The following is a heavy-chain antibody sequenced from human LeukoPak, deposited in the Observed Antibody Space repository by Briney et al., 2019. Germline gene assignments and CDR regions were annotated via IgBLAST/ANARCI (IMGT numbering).Heavy chain of an antibody. CDR2: IYHTGST. D-gene: IGHD1-26*01. CDR1: GYSISSGYY. CDR3: ARRSGSYRAGAEYFQH. J-gene: IGHJ1*01. Sequence: SETLSLTCAVSGYSISSGYYWGWIRPSPGKGLEWIGSIYHTGSTYYNPSLKSRVTISVDTSKNHFSLRLSSVTAADTAVYYCARRSGSYRAGAEYFQHWGQGTLVTVSS. V-gene: IGHV4-38-2*01.